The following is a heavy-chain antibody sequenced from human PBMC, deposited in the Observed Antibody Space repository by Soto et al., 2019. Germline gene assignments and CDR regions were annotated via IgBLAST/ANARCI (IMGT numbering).Heavy chain of an antibody. J-gene: IGHJ4*02. CDR3: ARDPGYYSNYPRGEGYFDY. CDR2: IYYSGST. D-gene: IGHD4-4*01. Sequence: SETLSLTCTVSGGSISSGDYYWSWIRQPPGKGLEWIGYIYYSGSTYYNPSLKSRVTISVDTSKNQFSLKLSSVTAADTAVYYCARDPGYYSNYPRGEGYFDYWGQGTLVTVSS. V-gene: IGHV4-30-4*01. CDR1: GGSISSGDYY.